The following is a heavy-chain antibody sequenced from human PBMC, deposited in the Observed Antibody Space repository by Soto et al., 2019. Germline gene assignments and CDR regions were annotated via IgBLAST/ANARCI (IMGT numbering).Heavy chain of an antibody. CDR2: MSHSGGT. CDR1: GGSVSSRSNYY. CDR3: ARVERGTATTVVDAFDI. D-gene: IGHD1-1*01. J-gene: IGHJ3*02. Sequence: QVQLQQWDAGLLKPSETLSLTCAVYGGSVSSRSNYYWSWIRQPPGKGLEWIGEMSHSGGTHFNPSLKSRVTISVDTSKNQFSLKMSSVTAADTALYYCARVERGTATTVVDAFDIWGPGTMVTVSS. V-gene: IGHV4-34*01.